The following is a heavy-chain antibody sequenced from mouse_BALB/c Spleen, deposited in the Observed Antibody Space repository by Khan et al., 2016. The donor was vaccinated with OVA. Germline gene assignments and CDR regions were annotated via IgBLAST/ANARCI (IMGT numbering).Heavy chain of an antibody. Sequence: EVQLQESGPGLVKPSQSLSLTCTVTGYSITSDYAWNWIRQFPGNKLEWMGYITYSGSTSYNPSLKSRISITRDTSKNQFFLQLNSVTTEDTATYFCARKSVWGAGTTVTVSS. V-gene: IGHV3-2*02. CDR1: GYSITSDYA. J-gene: IGHJ1*01. CDR2: ITYSGST. CDR3: ARKSV.